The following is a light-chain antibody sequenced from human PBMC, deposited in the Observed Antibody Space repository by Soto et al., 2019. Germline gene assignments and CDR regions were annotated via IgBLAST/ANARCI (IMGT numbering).Light chain of an antibody. Sequence: EIVMTQYPATLSVSPGERATLSCRASQSVSSNLAWYQQKPGQAPRLLIYGASTRATGIPARFSGSGSGTECTLTISSRQSEDFAVYYCQQNNNWPPQTFGQGTKLEIK. CDR2: GAS. CDR1: QSVSSN. CDR3: QQNNNWPPQT. J-gene: IGKJ2*01. V-gene: IGKV3-15*01.